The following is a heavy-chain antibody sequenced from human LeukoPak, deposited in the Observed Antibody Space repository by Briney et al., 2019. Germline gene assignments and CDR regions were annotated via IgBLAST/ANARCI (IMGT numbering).Heavy chain of an antibody. D-gene: IGHD1-26*01. J-gene: IGHJ4*02. CDR3: AREYYTTNFDY. CDR1: GFTFSSYS. CDR2: ISSSSSTI. Sequence: GGSRRLSSAASGFTFSSYSMNWVRQAPGKGLEWVSYISSSSSTIYYADSVKGRFTISRDNAKNSLYLQMNSLRAEDTAVYYCAREYYTTNFDYWGQGTLVTVSS. V-gene: IGHV3-48*01.